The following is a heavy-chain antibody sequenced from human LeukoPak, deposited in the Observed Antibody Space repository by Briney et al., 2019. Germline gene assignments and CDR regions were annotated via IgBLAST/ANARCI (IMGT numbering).Heavy chain of an antibody. Sequence: GASVKVSCKASGYTFTVYYMHWVRQAPGQGLEWMGWINPNSGGTNYAQKFQGRVTMTRDTSISTAYMELSRLRSDDTAVYYCARDIRSGDYPRGYYFDYWGQGTLVTVSA. CDR1: GYTFTVYY. V-gene: IGHV1-2*02. CDR2: INPNSGGT. D-gene: IGHD4-17*01. CDR3: ARDIRSGDYPRGYYFDY. J-gene: IGHJ4*02.